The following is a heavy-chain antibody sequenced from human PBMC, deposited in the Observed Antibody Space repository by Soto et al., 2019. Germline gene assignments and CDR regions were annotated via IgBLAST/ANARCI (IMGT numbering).Heavy chain of an antibody. V-gene: IGHV4-59*08. CDR1: AGSISSYY. CDR2: ISYSGST. D-gene: IGHD6-13*01. Sequence: QVQLQESGPGLVKPSETLSLTCTVSAGSISSYYWSWIRQPPGKVLEWIGYISYSGSTNYNPSLRSQVTTSVDTSKNQSPRKLISVTAADTAVYYCARRYSSAFYIWGQGTMVTVSS. CDR3: ARRYSSAFYI. J-gene: IGHJ3*02.